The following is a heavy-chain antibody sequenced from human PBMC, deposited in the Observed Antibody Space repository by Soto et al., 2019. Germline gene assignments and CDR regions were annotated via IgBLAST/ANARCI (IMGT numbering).Heavy chain of an antibody. V-gene: IGHV1-46*01. Sequence: QVQLVQSGAEVKKPGASVKVSCKASGYTFTDYYMHWVRQAPGQGLEWMGFINPNGGSTTYLQKFQCRVTMTRDTSTSTVYMDLSSLRSEDTAVYYCARGPSVAFDYWGQGTLVTVSS. D-gene: IGHD2-21*01. CDR1: GYTFTDYY. CDR2: INPNGGST. CDR3: ARGPSVAFDY. J-gene: IGHJ4*02.